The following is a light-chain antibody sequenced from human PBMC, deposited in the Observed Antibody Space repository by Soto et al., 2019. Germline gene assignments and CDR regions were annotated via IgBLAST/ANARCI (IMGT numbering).Light chain of an antibody. CDR2: EVS. Sequence: QSALTQPASVSGSPGQSITISCTGTGSDVGGYNYVSWYQQHPGKVPKLMIYEVSNRPSRVSNRFSGSKSGNTASLTISGLQAEDEADYYCSSYTSSSTYYVFGTGTKVTVL. V-gene: IGLV2-14*01. CDR1: GSDVGGYNY. CDR3: SSYTSSSTYYV. J-gene: IGLJ1*01.